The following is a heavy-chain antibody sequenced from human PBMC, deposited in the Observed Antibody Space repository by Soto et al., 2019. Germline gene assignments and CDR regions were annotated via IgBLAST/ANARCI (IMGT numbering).Heavy chain of an antibody. CDR1: GFTFDDYT. CDR3: AKDISPNYYDSSGHFDY. Sequence: VQLVESGGVVVQSGGSLRLSCAASGFTFDDYTMHWVRQAPGKGLEWVSLISWDGGSTYYADSVKGRFTISRDNSKNSLYLQMNSLRTEDTALYYCAKDISPNYYDSSGHFDYWGQGTLVTVSS. J-gene: IGHJ4*02. CDR2: ISWDGGST. V-gene: IGHV3-43*01. D-gene: IGHD3-22*01.